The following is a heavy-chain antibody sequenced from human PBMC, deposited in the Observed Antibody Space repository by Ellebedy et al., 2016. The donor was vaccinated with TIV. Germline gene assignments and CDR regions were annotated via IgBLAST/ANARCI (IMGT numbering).Heavy chain of an antibody. J-gene: IGHJ4*02. Sequence: SETLSLXXTVSGGSISSSGYYWGWIRQPPGKGLEWIGTIYYSGSTYYNPSLKSRVSISVDTSKNQFSLKLSSVTAADTAVYYCARAKGDYWGQGTLVTVSS. D-gene: IGHD4/OR15-4a*01. CDR2: IYYSGST. CDR3: ARAKGDY. V-gene: IGHV4-39*01. CDR1: GGSISSSGYY.